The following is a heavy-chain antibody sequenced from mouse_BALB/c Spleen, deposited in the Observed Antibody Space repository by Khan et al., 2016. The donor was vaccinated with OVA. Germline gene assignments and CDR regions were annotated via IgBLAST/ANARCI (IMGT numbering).Heavy chain of an antibody. J-gene: IGHJ3*01. Sequence: VQLQESGAELVKPGASVKMSCTPSGYSFTSYWIHWVKQRPGQGLEWIGYIYPRTGYTEYNENFKDKATLTADKYSSTAYMQLNSLTSAASAVLYCARRGVYWLLADGGQGTLVTVPA. V-gene: IGHV1-7*01. CDR3: ARRGVYWLLAD. CDR1: GYSFTSYW. CDR2: IYPRTGYT.